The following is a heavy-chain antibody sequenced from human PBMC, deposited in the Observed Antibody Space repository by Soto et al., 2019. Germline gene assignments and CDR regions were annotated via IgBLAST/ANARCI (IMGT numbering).Heavy chain of an antibody. CDR3: ARESDFWSGYRDGYYYYYMDV. J-gene: IGHJ6*03. D-gene: IGHD3-3*01. CDR1: GYTFTSYG. Sequence: EASVKVSCKASGYTFTSYGISWVRQAPGQGLEWMGWISAYNGNTNYAQKLQGRVTMTTDTSTSTAYMELRSLRSDDTAVYYCARESDFWSGYRDGYYYYYMDVWGKGTTVTVSS. V-gene: IGHV1-18*01. CDR2: ISAYNGNT.